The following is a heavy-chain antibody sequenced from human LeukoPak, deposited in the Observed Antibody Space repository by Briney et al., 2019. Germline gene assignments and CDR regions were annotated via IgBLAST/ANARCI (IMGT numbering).Heavy chain of an antibody. D-gene: IGHD1-26*01. CDR1: GFTFSSYA. CDR2: ISYNVNNK. CDR3: VKGSSGSYYDDLDY. J-gene: IGHJ4*02. V-gene: IGHV3-30*18. Sequence: PGGSLRLSCTASGFTFSSYAMHWVRQAPGKGLEWVAAISYNVNNKYYADSVKGRFTLSRDNSKNTLYLEMNSLRAEDTAVYYCVKGSSGSYYDDLDYWGQGTLVTVSS.